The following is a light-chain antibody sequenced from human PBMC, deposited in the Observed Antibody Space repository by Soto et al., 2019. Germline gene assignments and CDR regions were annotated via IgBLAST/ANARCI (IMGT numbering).Light chain of an antibody. CDR1: QSVSSN. CDR2: GAS. J-gene: IGKJ3*01. Sequence: EIVMTQSPATLSVSPGERATLSCRASQSVSSNLAWYQQKPGQAPRLLIYGASTRATGIPARFSGSGSGTEFTLTISRLQSEDFAVYYCQQYNSRITFGPGTKVDIK. V-gene: IGKV3-15*01. CDR3: QQYNSRIT.